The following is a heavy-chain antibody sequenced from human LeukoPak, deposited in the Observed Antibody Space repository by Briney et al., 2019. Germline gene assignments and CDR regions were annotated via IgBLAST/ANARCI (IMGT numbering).Heavy chain of an antibody. J-gene: IGHJ4*02. CDR3: ASYSSSWYYFDY. D-gene: IGHD6-13*01. V-gene: IGHV3-53*01. Sequence: PGGSLRLSRVDSGFSVSSNYMTWVRQAPRKGLEWASVIYSDGSTYYADSVKGRFTISRDTSKNTLFLQMNSLRAEDTAVYYCASYSSSWYYFDYWGQGTLVTVSS. CDR1: GFSVSSNY. CDR2: IYSDGST.